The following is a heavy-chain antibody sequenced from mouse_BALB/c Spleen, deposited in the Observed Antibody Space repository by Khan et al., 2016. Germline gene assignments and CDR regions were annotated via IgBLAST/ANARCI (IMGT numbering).Heavy chain of an antibody. D-gene: IGHD2-10*01. CDR2: INPSTGYT. Sequence: QVQLQQSGAELAKPGASVKMSCKASGYTFTSYWMHWVKQRPGQGLEWIGYINPSTGYTEYNQKFKDKATLTADKSSSTDYMQLSSLTSEDSAVYYCARWAYYGNYLFAYWGQGTLVTVSA. CDR3: ARWAYYGNYLFAY. CDR1: GYTFTSYW. V-gene: IGHV1-7*01. J-gene: IGHJ3*01.